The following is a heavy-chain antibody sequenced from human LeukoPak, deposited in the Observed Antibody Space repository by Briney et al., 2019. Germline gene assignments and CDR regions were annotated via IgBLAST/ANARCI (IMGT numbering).Heavy chain of an antibody. CDR2: INSDGSST. V-gene: IGHV3-74*01. D-gene: IGHD1-26*01. CDR1: GFTFSSYW. Sequence: GGSLRLSCAASGFTFSSYWMHWVRQAPGKGLVWVSRINSDGSSTSYADSVKGRFTISRDNAKNTLYLQMNSLRAEDTAVYYCVIEPIVGAQDYWGQGTLVTVSS. CDR3: VIEPIVGAQDY. J-gene: IGHJ4*02.